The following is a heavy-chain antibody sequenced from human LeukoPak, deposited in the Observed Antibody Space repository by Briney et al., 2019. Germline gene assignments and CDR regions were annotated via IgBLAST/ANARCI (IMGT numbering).Heavy chain of an antibody. V-gene: IGHV5-51*01. Sequence: TGESLKISCKGSGYSFTSYWIGWVRQMPGKGLEWMGIIYPGDSDTRYSPSFQGQVTISADKSISTAYLQWSSLKASDTAMYYCARPRLPYYYDSSGYPYDAFDIWGQGTMVTVSS. J-gene: IGHJ3*02. CDR1: GYSFTSYW. CDR2: IYPGDSDT. CDR3: ARPRLPYYYDSSGYPYDAFDI. D-gene: IGHD3-22*01.